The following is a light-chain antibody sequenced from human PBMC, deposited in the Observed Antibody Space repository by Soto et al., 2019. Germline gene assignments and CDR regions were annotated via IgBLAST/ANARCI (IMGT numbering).Light chain of an antibody. CDR3: QQYNSYS. CDR2: DAS. J-gene: IGKJ1*01. CDR1: QSISSW. V-gene: IGKV1-5*01. Sequence: DIQMTQSPSTLSASVGARVPITCRASQSISSWLAWYQQKPGKAPKLLIYDASSLESGVPSRFSGSGSGTEFTLTISSLQPDDFAVYYCQQYNSYSFGQGTKVDNK.